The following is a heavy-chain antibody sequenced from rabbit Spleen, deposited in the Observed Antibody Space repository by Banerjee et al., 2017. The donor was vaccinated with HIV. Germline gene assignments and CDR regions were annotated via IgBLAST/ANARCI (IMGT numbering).Heavy chain of an antibody. Sequence: EQLEESGGGLVKPEGSLTLTCKASGVSLNDKDVMCWVRQAPGKGLEWIACINIATGKSVYASGAKGRFTMSRTSSTTVTLQMTSLTAADTATYFCARDLVAVIGWNFNLWGPGTLVTVS. CDR1: GVSLNDKDV. CDR2: INIATGKS. CDR3: ARDLVAVIGWNFNL. V-gene: IGHV1S45*01. D-gene: IGHD1-1*01. J-gene: IGHJ4*01.